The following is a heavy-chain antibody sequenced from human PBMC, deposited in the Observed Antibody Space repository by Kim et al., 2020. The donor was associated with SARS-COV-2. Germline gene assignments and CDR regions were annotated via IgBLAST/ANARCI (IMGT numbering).Heavy chain of an antibody. D-gene: IGHD1-1*01. J-gene: IGHJ4*01. CDR3: ARRVVNWNVVYFDY. V-gene: IGHV4-39*02. CDR1: GASITSDNYH. CDR2: ITYSGNT. Sequence: SETLSLTCTVSGASITSDNYHWDWIRQPPGKGLEWLGTITYSGNTISNPSLQIRVSITAATSENPLSLKSTSVTATDTAMYSCARRVVNWNVVYFDYWS.